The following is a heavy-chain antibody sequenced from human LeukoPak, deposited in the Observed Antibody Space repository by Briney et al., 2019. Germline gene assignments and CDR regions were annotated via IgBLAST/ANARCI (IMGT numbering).Heavy chain of an antibody. CDR1: GFTFSSYA. Sequence: PGGSLRLSCAASGFTFSSYAMHWVRQAPGKGLEWVAVISYDGSNKYYADSVKGRFTISRDNSKNTLYLQMNSLRAEDTAVYYCAREASSGWWGNFDYWGQGTLVTVSS. CDR3: AREASSGWWGNFDY. D-gene: IGHD6-13*01. J-gene: IGHJ4*02. V-gene: IGHV3-30*04. CDR2: ISYDGSNK.